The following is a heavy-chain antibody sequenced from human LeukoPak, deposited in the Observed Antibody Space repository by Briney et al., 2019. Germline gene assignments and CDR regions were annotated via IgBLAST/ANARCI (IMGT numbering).Heavy chain of an antibody. Sequence: PSETLSLTCAVYGGSFSGYYWSWIRQPPGKGLEWIGEINHSGSTNYNPSLKSRVTISVDTSKNQFSLKLSSVTAADTAVYYCARYDIVATNWFDPWGQGTLVTVSS. V-gene: IGHV4-34*01. D-gene: IGHD5-12*01. CDR3: ARYDIVATNWFDP. J-gene: IGHJ5*02. CDR2: INHSGST. CDR1: GGSFSGYY.